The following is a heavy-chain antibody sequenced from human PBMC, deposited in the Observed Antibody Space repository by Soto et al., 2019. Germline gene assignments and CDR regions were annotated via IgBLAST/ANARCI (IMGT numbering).Heavy chain of an antibody. D-gene: IGHD6-13*01. CDR2: INAGSGNT. CDR1: GYTFPNYA. Sequence: ASVKVPCKASGYTFPNYAMHLVRHAPGQRLEWMGWINAGSGNTKNSQKFQGRVTITRDTSASTAYMELSSLRSEDTAVYYCARARAYSSSWYGWFDPWGQGTLVTVAS. J-gene: IGHJ5*02. CDR3: ARARAYSSSWYGWFDP. V-gene: IGHV1-3*01.